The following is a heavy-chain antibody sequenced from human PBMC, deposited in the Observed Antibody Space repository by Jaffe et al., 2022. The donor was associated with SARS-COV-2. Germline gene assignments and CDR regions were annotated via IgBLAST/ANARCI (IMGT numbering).Heavy chain of an antibody. D-gene: IGHD5-18*01. CDR2: IKQDESEK. Sequence: EVQLVESGGGLVQPGGSLRLSCAASGFTFTEYWMSWVRQAPGKGLEWVANIKQDESEKTYVDSVKGRFTISRDNAKNSLYLQMNSLRAEDTAVYYCAREGYGTFDCWGQGTLVTVSS. CDR3: AREGYGTFDC. J-gene: IGHJ4*02. CDR1: GFTFTEYW. V-gene: IGHV3-7*03.